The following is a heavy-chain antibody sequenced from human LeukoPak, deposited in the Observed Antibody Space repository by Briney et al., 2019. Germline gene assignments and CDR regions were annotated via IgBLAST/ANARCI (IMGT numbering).Heavy chain of an antibody. CDR2: ISGSGGTT. V-gene: IGHV3-23*01. CDR1: GFTFSSYA. D-gene: IGHD3-22*01. CDR3: AKDRGDYYDTTGCDY. Sequence: GGSLRLSCAASGFTFSSYAMSWVRQAPGKGLEWVSAISGSGGTTYNADSVKGRFTISRDNSKNTLYLQMNSLRAEDTAVYYCAKDRGDYYDTTGCDYWGQGTLVTVSS. J-gene: IGHJ4*02.